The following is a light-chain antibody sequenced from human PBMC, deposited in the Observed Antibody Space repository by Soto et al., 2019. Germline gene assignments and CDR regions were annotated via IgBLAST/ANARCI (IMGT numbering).Light chain of an antibody. J-gene: IGLJ1*01. CDR1: SSNIGGNS. CDR3: GSWDSSLSAYV. CDR2: DDN. Sequence: QSVLTQPPSVSAAPGQKVTISCSGSSSNIGGNSVSWYQQLPATAPKLLMYDDNKRPSGIADRFSGSKSGTSATLGITGFQTGDEADYYCGSWDSSLSAYVFGTGTTVTV. V-gene: IGLV1-51*01.